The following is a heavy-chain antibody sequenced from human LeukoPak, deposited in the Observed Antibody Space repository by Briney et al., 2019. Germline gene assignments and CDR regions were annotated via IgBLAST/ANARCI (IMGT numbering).Heavy chain of an antibody. V-gene: IGHV3-30*18. CDR2: ISYDGSNK. CDR3: AKGYYDSSPLDY. D-gene: IGHD3-22*01. Sequence: GGSLRLFCAASGFIFSSYGMHWVRQAPGKGLEWVAVISYDGSNKYYADSVKGRFTISRDNSKNTLYLQMNSLRAEDTAVYYCAKGYYDSSPLDYWGQGTLVTVSS. CDR1: GFIFSSYG. J-gene: IGHJ4*02.